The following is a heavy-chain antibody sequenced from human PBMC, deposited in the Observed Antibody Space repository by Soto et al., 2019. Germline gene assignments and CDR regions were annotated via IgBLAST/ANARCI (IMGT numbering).Heavy chain of an antibody. CDR3: ARSIIFTSWEAFDP. CDR2: MSPSSGST. CDR1: GYSFTRYV. V-gene: IGHV1-8*01. Sequence: GASVKVSCKASGYSFTRYVINWVRQAPGQGLQWMGWMSPSSGSTGYAPKFQDRVTMTVNTSTSTAFMELRGLTSEDTAVYFCARSIIFTSWEAFDPWGQGTLVTVSS. D-gene: IGHD1-26*01. J-gene: IGHJ5*02.